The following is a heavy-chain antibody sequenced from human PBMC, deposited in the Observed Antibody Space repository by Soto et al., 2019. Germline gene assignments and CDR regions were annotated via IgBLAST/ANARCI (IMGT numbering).Heavy chain of an antibody. V-gene: IGHV1-69*02. CDR1: GDTFNFYS. CDR2: VKPIVSMS. CDR3: ASSYGSGYRAFDY. D-gene: IGHD3-10*01. Sequence: QVHLVQSGAEVKRPESSVKVSCKASGDTFNFYSINWVRQAPGLGLEWMGRVKPIVSMSNYAQKFQGRVTITGDNSTSAAYMEISSLRSEDTAIYYCASSYGSGYRAFDYWGQGALVSVSS. J-gene: IGHJ4*02.